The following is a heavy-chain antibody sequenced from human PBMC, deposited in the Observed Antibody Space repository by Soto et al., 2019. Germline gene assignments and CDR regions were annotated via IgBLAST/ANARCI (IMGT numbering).Heavy chain of an antibody. D-gene: IGHD5-18*01. CDR2: FYHSGNS. Sequence: SETLSLTCSVSGGSIGSYYWSWIRQSPEKGLEWIGYFYHSGNSNYNPSLKSRVTIPVDTSKNQLSLSLRSATAADTAVYFCARSFSVDPYGYVNGCLDVWGKGTTVTVSS. CDR3: ARSFSVDPYGYVNGCLDV. V-gene: IGHV4-59*01. CDR1: GGSIGSYY. J-gene: IGHJ6*04.